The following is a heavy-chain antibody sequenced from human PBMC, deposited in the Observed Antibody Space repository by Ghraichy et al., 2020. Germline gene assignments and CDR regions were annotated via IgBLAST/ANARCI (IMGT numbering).Heavy chain of an antibody. D-gene: IGHD3-22*01. CDR2: IYWNDDK. CDR3: AHSKGQYYYDSSGYYYTEYFQH. Sequence: SGPTLVKPTQTLTLTCTFSGFSLSTSGVGVGWIRQPPGKALEWLALIYWNDDKRYSPSLKSRLTITKDTSKNQVVLTMTNMDPVDTATYYCAHSKGQYYYDSSGYYYTEYFQHWGQGTLVTVSS. J-gene: IGHJ1*01. V-gene: IGHV2-5*01. CDR1: GFSLSTSGVG.